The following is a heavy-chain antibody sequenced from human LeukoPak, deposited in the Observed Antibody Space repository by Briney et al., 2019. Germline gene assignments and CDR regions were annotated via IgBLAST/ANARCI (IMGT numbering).Heavy chain of an antibody. D-gene: IGHD6-13*01. CDR2: INHSGST. Sequence: SETLSLTCAVYGGSFSGYYWSWIRQPPGKGLEWIGEINHSGSTNYNPSLKSRVTISVDTSKNQFSLKLSSVTAADTAVYYCARDSSSWYHYYYGMDVWGKGTTVTVSS. CDR3: ARDSSSWYHYYYGMDV. CDR1: GGSFSGYY. V-gene: IGHV4-34*01. J-gene: IGHJ6*04.